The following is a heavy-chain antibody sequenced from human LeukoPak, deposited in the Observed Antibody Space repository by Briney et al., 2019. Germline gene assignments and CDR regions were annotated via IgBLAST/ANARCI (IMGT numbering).Heavy chain of an antibody. CDR1: GFTFSSYG. Sequence: GGSLRLSCAASGFTFSSYGMHWVRQAPGKGLEWVAFIRYDGSKIYYADFVKGRFTISRDNSRNTLFLQMNSLRIEDTAVYYCAKAYGDSGGFFQHWGQGTVGTVSS. CDR3: AKAYGDSGGFFQH. D-gene: IGHD4-17*01. CDR2: IRYDGSKI. J-gene: IGHJ1*01. V-gene: IGHV3-30*02.